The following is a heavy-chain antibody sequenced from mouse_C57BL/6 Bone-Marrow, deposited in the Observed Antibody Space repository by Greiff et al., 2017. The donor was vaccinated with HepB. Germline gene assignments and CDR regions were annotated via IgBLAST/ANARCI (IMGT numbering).Heavy chain of an antibody. CDR3: ARDRHYGSSYGGFAY. Sequence: EVKLMESGGGLVKPGGSLKLSCAASGFTFSSYAMSWVRQTPEKRLEWVATISDGGSYTYYPDNVKGRFTISRDNAKNNLYLQMSHLKSEDTAMYYCARDRHYGSSYGGFAYWGQGTLVTVSA. J-gene: IGHJ3*01. D-gene: IGHD1-1*01. CDR2: ISDGGSYT. V-gene: IGHV5-4*01. CDR1: GFTFSSYA.